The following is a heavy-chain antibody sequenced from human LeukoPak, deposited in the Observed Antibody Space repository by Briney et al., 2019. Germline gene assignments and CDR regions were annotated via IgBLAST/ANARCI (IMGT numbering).Heavy chain of an antibody. Sequence: PSETLSLTCTVSGGSISSYYWSCIRQPPGKGLEWIGYIYYSGSTNYNPSLKSRVTISVDTSKNQFSLKLSSVTAADTAVYYCARVHESIDYWGQGTLVTVSS. CDR1: GGSISSYY. CDR2: IYYSGST. D-gene: IGHD6-6*01. V-gene: IGHV4-59*01. J-gene: IGHJ4*02. CDR3: ARVHESIDY.